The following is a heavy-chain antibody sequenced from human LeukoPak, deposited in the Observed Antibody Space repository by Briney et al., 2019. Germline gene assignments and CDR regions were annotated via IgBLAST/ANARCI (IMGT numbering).Heavy chain of an antibody. CDR1: GASISTYY. J-gene: IGHJ5*02. D-gene: IGHD6-6*01. V-gene: IGHV4-59*08. CDR3: ATVGGSSSYHWFDP. Sequence: PSETLSLTCTVSGASISTYYWTWIRQPPGKGLEWIGYIFYSGSTTYNPSLKSRVTISLDTSKNQFSLRLSSVTAADTAAYYCATVGGSSSYHWFDPWGQGTLVTVSS. CDR2: IFYSGST.